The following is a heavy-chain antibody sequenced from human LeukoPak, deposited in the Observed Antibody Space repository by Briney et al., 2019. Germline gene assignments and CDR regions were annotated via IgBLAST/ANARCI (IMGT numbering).Heavy chain of an antibody. CDR3: ARDLDWILFDY. J-gene: IGHJ4*02. Sequence: GGSLRLSCAASGFTFSTYWMHWVRQAPGKGLVWVARIRPEGTTTAYADSVKGRFTISRNNAKNTLFLQMNSLSAEDTAVYYCARDLDWILFDYWGQGTLVTVSS. V-gene: IGHV3-74*03. CDR2: IRPEGTTT. D-gene: IGHD3-9*01. CDR1: GFTFSTYW.